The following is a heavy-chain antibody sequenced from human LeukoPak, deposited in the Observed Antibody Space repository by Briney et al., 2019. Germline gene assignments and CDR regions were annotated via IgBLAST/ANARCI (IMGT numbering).Heavy chain of an antibody. CDR3: ARVGDYENSGSQPFDY. Sequence: PGGSLRLSCAASGFTFSSYGMHWVRQAPGKGLEWVAVISYDGSNKYYADSVKGRFTISRDNSKNTLYLQMNSLRAEDTAVYYCARVGDYENSGSQPFDYWGQGTLVTVSS. D-gene: IGHD3-22*01. V-gene: IGHV3-30*03. CDR2: ISYDGSNK. J-gene: IGHJ4*02. CDR1: GFTFSSYG.